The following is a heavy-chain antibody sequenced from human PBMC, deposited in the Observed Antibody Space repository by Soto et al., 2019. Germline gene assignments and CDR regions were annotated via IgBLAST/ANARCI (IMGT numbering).Heavy chain of an antibody. V-gene: IGHV1-2*04. CDR1: GYTFTGYY. Sequence: ASVKVSCKASGYTFTGYYMHWVRQAPGQGLEWMGWINPNSGGTNYAQKFQGWVTMTRDTSISTAYMELSRLRSDDTAVYYCARGAVLLWFGEGDYYYGMDVWGQGTTVTVSS. J-gene: IGHJ6*02. CDR3: ARGAVLLWFGEGDYYYGMDV. CDR2: INPNSGGT. D-gene: IGHD3-10*01.